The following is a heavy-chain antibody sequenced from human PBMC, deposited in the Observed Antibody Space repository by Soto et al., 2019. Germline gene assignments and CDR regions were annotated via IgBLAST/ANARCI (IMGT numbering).Heavy chain of an antibody. V-gene: IGHV4-31*03. J-gene: IGHJ4*01. CDR3: ARVRGSRSYAAYYFDS. D-gene: IGHD3-10*01. CDR1: GGSISNGGYY. CDR2: IHYSGST. Sequence: SETLSLTCTVSGGSISNGGYYWNWVRQHPGKGLEWIGYIHYSGSTWYNPSLESRVTISVDTSKDQFSLKLRSVTAADTAVYYCARVRGSRSYAAYYFDSWGQGTLVTVSS.